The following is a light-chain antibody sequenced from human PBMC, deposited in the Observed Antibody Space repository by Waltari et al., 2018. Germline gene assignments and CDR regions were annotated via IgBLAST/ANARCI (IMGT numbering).Light chain of an antibody. Sequence: QSALTQPASVSGSPGQSITISCTGTSSDVGGYNYVYWYQQHPGKATKRMIYEVSNRPPGVSNRFSGSKSGNTASLTISGLQAEDEADYYCSSYTSSSTRVFGGGTKLTVL. CDR2: EVS. J-gene: IGLJ2*01. CDR1: SSDVGGYNY. V-gene: IGLV2-14*01. CDR3: SSYTSSSTRV.